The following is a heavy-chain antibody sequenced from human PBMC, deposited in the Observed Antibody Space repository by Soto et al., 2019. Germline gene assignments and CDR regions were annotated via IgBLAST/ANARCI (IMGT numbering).Heavy chain of an antibody. V-gene: IGHV1-69*13. CDR3: AVTITSYYYYGMDV. CDR1: GGTFSSYA. D-gene: IGHD3-10*01. CDR2: IIPIFGTA. Sequence: SVKVSCKASGGTFSSYAISWVRQAPGQGLEWMGGIIPIFGTADYAQKFQGRVTITAGESTSTAYMELSSLRSEDTAVYYCAVTITSYYYYGMDVWGQGTTVTVSS. J-gene: IGHJ6*02.